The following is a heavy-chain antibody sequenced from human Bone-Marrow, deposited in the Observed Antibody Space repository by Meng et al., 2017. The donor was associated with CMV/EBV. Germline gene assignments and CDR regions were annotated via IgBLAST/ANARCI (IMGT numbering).Heavy chain of an antibody. J-gene: IGHJ3*01. V-gene: IGHV1-69*10. Sequence: SVKVSCKASGGTSNTYTFNWVRQAPGRGLEWMGGIIPYLDEPNYAQTFQGRVTITSDRPTAAYMELSSLRSEDTAVYFCAGRGPYGRVLDVWGQGTLVTVSS. CDR1: GGTSNTYT. CDR3: AGRGPYGRVLDV. CDR2: IIPYLDEP. D-gene: IGHD3-10*01.